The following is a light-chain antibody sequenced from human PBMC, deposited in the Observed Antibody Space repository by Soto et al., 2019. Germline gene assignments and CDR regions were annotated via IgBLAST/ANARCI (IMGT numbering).Light chain of an antibody. V-gene: IGKV1-9*01. CDR2: AAS. CDR3: QQVNSYRLP. Sequence: IPLTQSPFSLSASVGDTVTITCRASPGISRSLAWYQQNPGRAPKLLIYAASTLYTGVPSRFSGSGYGTEFTLTISSLQPEDFATYFVQQVNSYRLPVGAWNKVDIX. J-gene: IGKJ4*01. CDR1: PGISRS.